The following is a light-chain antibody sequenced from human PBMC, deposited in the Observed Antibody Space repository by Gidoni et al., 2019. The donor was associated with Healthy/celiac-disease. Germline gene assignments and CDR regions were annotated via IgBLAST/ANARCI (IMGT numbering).Light chain of an antibody. CDR3: QQSYSTSLYT. J-gene: IGKJ2*01. V-gene: IGKV1-39*01. Sequence: IHMAQSPSSLSASVGDRVTITCRASQSISSYLNWYQQKPGKAPKLLIYAASSLQSGVPSRFSGSGSGTDFTLTISSLQPEDFATYYCQQSYSTSLYTFGQGTKLEIK. CDR2: AAS. CDR1: QSISSY.